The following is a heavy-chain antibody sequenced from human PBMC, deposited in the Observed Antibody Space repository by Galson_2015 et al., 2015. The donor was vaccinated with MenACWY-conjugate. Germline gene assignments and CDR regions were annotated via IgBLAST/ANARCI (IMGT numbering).Heavy chain of an antibody. CDR2: INQSGVT. Sequence: SETLSLTCAVYGGSFSGSYWTWIRQSPGKGLEWIGEINQSGVTKYNAALESRVTISVDASKNHITLNVTSLTAADTAIYYCTRGVRFLVRFDFWGQGSLVTVSS. D-gene: IGHD3-3*01. CDR1: GGSFSGSY. V-gene: IGHV4-34*01. J-gene: IGHJ4*02. CDR3: TRGVRFLVRFDF.